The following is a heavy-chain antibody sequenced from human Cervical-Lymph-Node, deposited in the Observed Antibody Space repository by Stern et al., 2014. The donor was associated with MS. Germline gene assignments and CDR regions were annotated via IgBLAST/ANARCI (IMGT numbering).Heavy chain of an antibody. CDR3: ARDPGGYFYGMDV. CDR2: ISGHNGNT. Sequence: QVQLVQSGAEVKKPGASVKVSCKTSGYTFSSYGITWVRQATGQGPEWMGWISGHNGNTNFAERFQGRLTMTTDTSTRTAYMELRSLRYDDTAVYFCARDPGGYFYGMDVWGQGTTVTVSS. J-gene: IGHJ6*02. CDR1: GYTFSSYG. D-gene: IGHD3-10*01. V-gene: IGHV1-18*01.